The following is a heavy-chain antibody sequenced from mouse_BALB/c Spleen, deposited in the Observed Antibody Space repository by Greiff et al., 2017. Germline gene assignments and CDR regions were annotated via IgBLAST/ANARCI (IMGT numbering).Heavy chain of an antibody. CDR2: IDPANGNT. CDR3: ARRDDYDGGEFAY. Sequence: VQLQHSGAELVKPGASVKLSCTASGFNIKDPYMHWVKQRPEQGLEWIGRIDPANGNTKYDPKFQGKATITADTSSNTAYLQLSSLTSEDTAVYYCARRDDYDGGEFAYWGQGTLVTVSA. V-gene: IGHV14-3*02. J-gene: IGHJ3*01. CDR1: GFNIKDPY. D-gene: IGHD2-4*01.